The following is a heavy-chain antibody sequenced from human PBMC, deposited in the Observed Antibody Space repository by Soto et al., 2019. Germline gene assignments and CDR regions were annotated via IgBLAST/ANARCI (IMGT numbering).Heavy chain of an antibody. CDR1: GASISSSTYY. Sequence: SETLSLTCTVSGASISSSTYYWGWIRQPPGKGLEWIGTIYYSANTYYNSSLKSRVTMSIDTSKNQFSLKLSSVTAADTAVYHCARHGSGWPFDYWGQGTPVTVSS. D-gene: IGHD6-19*01. CDR2: IYYSANT. J-gene: IGHJ4*02. V-gene: IGHV4-39*01. CDR3: ARHGSGWPFDY.